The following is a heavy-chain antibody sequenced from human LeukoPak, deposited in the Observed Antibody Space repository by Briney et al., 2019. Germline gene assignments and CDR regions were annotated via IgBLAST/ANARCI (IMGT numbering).Heavy chain of an antibody. V-gene: IGHV4-30-4*01. CDR2: IYYSGST. Sequence: SETLSLTCTVSGGSISSGDYYWSWIRQPPGKGLEWIGYIYYSGSTYYNPSLKSRVTISVDTSKNQFSLKLSSVTAADTAVYYCARDTKYQLPYGWFDPWGQGTLVTVSS. CDR3: ARDTKYQLPYGWFDP. CDR1: GGSISSGDYY. J-gene: IGHJ5*02. D-gene: IGHD2-2*01.